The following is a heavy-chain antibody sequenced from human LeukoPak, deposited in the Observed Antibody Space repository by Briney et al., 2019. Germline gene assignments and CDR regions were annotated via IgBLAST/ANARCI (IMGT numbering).Heavy chain of an antibody. J-gene: IGHJ4*02. CDR3: ARDQGRIAVAGRGGDY. V-gene: IGHV1-18*01. D-gene: IGHD6-19*01. CDR1: DYTFTSYG. CDR2: ISAYNGNT. Sequence: GASVKVSCKASDYTFTSYGISWVRQAPGQGLEWMGWISAYNGNTNYAQKLQGRVTMTTDTSTSTAYMELRSLRSDDTAVYYCARDQGRIAVAGRGGDYWGQGTLVTVSS.